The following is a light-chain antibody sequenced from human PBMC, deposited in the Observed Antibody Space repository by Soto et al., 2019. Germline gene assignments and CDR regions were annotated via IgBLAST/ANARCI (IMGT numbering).Light chain of an antibody. CDR2: AAS. CDR3: QKYDSAPRA. CDR1: QGINSY. Sequence: DIQMTQSPSSLSASVGDRVTITCRASQGINSYLAWYQQKPGKVPKLLIYAASVLQSGVPSRFSGSGSGTDFTLTITSLQPEDVATYYCQKYDSAPRAFGQGTKVEIK. J-gene: IGKJ1*01. V-gene: IGKV1-27*01.